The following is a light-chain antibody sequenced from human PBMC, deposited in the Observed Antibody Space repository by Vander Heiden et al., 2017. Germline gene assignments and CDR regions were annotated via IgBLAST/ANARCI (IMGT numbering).Light chain of an antibody. Sequence: QSALTQPASVSGSPGQSITISCTGTSSDVGGYNFVSWYQQHPGKAPKRMIYDVSNRPSGVSYRFSGSKSGNRASLTISGLQADDEADYYCSSYTTSTTLVFGGGTKLTVL. CDR2: DVS. CDR1: SSDVGGYNF. J-gene: IGLJ3*02. CDR3: SSYTTSTTLV. V-gene: IGLV2-14*01.